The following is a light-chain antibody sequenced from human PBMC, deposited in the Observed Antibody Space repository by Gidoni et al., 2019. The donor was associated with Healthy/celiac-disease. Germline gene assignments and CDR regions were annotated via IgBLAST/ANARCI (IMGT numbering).Light chain of an antibody. V-gene: IGLV2-18*01. CDR3: SLYTSSSTF. CDR2: EVS. J-gene: IGLJ2*01. Sequence: QSALTQPPSVSVSPGQSVTISCTGTSSDVGSYNRVSWYQQPPGTAPKLMIYEVSNRPSGVPDRFAGSKSGNTASLTISGLQAEDEADYYCSLYTSSSTFFGGGTKLTVL. CDR1: SSDVGSYNR.